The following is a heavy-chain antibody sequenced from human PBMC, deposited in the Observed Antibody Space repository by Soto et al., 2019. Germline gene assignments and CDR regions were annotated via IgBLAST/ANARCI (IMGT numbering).Heavy chain of an antibody. CDR2: IYPSGRA. V-gene: IGHV4-4*07. D-gene: IGHD5-18*01. CDR3: ARDYDVNTALNYWYFDL. J-gene: IGHJ2*01. Sequence: WTWVRQPPGKGLEWIGRIYPSGRAHYNPSLQSRVTLSVDVSKNQFSLRVNSVTATDTAIYFCARDYDVNTALNYWYFDLWGRGTLVIVSS.